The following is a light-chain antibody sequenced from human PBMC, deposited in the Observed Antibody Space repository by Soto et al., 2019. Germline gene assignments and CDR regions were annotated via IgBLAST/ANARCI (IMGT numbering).Light chain of an antibody. CDR3: AAWDDSLSGPGV. V-gene: IGLV1-47*01. CDR2: RNN. CDR1: SSNIGSNY. Sequence: QSVLTQPPSSSGTPGQRVTISCSGSSSNIGSNYVYWYQQLPGTAPKLLIYRNNQRPSGVPDRFSGSKSGTSASLAISGLRSEDEADYYCAAWDDSLSGPGVFGGGTKLTLL. J-gene: IGLJ2*01.